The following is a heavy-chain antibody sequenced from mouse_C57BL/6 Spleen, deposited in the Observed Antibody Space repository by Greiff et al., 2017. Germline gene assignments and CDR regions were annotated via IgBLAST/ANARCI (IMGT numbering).Heavy chain of an antibody. CDR2: FHPYNDDT. D-gene: IGHD2-1*01. CDR3: ACSLYYGNPWFAY. V-gene: IGHV1-47*01. J-gene: IGHJ3*01. Sequence: QVQLKQSGAELVKPGASVKMSCKASGYTFTTYPIEWMKQNHGKSLEWIGNFHPYNDDTKYNEKFKGKATLTVEKSSSTVYLELSRLTSDVSAVYYCACSLYYGNPWFAYWGQGTLVTVSA. CDR1: GYTFTTYP.